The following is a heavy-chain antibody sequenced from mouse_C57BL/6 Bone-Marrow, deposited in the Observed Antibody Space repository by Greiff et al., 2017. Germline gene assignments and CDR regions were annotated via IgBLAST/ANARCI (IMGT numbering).Heavy chain of an antibody. Sequence: QVQLQQSGPELVKPGASVKISCKASGYAFSSSWMNWVKQRPGKGLEWIGRIYPGDGDTNYNGKFKGKATLTADKSSSTAYMQLSSLTSEDSAVXFCARSGNYYGSSYFYWYFDVWGTGTTVTVSS. CDR2: IYPGDGDT. CDR1: GYAFSSSW. J-gene: IGHJ1*03. D-gene: IGHD1-1*01. CDR3: ARSGNYYGSSYFYWYFDV. V-gene: IGHV1-82*01.